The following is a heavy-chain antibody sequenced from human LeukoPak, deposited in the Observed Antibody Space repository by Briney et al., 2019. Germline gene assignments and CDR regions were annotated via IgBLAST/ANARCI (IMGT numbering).Heavy chain of an antibody. CDR2: IHPSGTV. CDR3: ASGQDTCKAGRE. J-gene: IGHJ4*02. Sequence: SETLSLTCSVTGASVTGGIYFWSWIRQHPGKGLEWIGHIHPSGTVYYNASLKSRLTISLDTSKNLFSLNLRSVTVADTAVYYCASGQDTCKAGREWGQGTLVTVSS. CDR1: GASVTGGIYF. V-gene: IGHV4-31*03. D-gene: IGHD1-14*01.